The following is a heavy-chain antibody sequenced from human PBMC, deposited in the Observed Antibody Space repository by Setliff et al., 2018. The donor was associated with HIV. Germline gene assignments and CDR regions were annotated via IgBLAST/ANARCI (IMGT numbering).Heavy chain of an antibody. CDR1: GAPISSYY. J-gene: IGHJ6*02. V-gene: IGHV4-59*01. CDR2: IYNSGYS. Sequence: LSLTCKVSGAPISSYYWNWIRQPPGKGLEWIGYIYNSGYSNSKPSLKSRVTISLDTSKNQFSLKLSSVTAADTAVYYCARGDGYRANDAYYDTGMDVWGQGITVTVS. D-gene: IGHD5-12*01. CDR3: ARGDGYRANDAYYDTGMDV.